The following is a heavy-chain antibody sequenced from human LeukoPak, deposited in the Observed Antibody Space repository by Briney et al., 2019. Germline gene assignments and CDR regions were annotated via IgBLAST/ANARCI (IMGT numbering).Heavy chain of an antibody. CDR3: ARDKSWFDP. V-gene: IGHV6-1*01. CDR2: TYYRSKWYN. Sequence: HPQTVSLTCAISGDSVSSNSAAWNGIRQSPSRGLEWLGRTYYRSKWYNDYAVSVESRITINPDTSKNQFSLQLNSVTPEDTAVYYCARDKSWFDPWGQGTLVTVSS. CDR1: GDSVSSNSAA. J-gene: IGHJ5*02.